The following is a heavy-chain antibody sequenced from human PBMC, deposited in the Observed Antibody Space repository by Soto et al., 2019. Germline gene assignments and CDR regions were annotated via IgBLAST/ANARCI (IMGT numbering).Heavy chain of an antibody. Sequence: SLKISCKGSGYSFTSYWISWVRQMPGKGLEWMGRIDPSDSYTNYSPSFQGHVTISADKSISTAYLQWSSLKASDTAMYYCARQGGYDPPRDYWGQGTLVTVSS. CDR3: ARQGGYDPPRDY. J-gene: IGHJ4*02. CDR1: GYSFTSYW. V-gene: IGHV5-10-1*01. D-gene: IGHD5-12*01. CDR2: IDPSDSYT.